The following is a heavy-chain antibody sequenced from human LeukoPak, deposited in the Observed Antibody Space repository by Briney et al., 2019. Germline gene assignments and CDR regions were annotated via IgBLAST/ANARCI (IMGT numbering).Heavy chain of an antibody. Sequence: GGSMRLSCAASGFTFSSHEMNWVRQAPGKGLEWVSYISSSGSTIYHADSVKGRFTISRDNAKNSLYLQMNSLRAEDTAVYYCARCLRAYSLDYWGQGTLVTVSS. CDR1: GFTFSSHE. J-gene: IGHJ4*02. D-gene: IGHD2-21*01. CDR2: ISSSGSTI. V-gene: IGHV3-48*03. CDR3: ARCLRAYSLDY.